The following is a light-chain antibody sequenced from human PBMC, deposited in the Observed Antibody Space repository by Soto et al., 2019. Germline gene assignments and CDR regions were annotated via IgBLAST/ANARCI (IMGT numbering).Light chain of an antibody. CDR1: QSVRSSY. J-gene: IGKJ1*01. V-gene: IGKV3-20*01. CDR2: GAS. CDR3: QQYSSPPET. Sequence: ETVLTQSPGTLSLSPGERATLSCRASQSVRSSYLAWYQQKPGQTPRLLIYGASSRATGIPDRFSGSGSGTDFTLTISRLEPDYFAVYFCQQYSSPPETFGQGTKVEIK.